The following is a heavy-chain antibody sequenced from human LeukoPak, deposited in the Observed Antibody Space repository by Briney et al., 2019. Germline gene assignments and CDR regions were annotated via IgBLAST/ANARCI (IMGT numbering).Heavy chain of an antibody. Sequence: SETLSLTCTVSGGSISSYYWSWIRQPPGKGLEWIGYIYYSGSTNYNPSLKSRVTISVDTSKNQFSLKLSSVTAADTAVYYCARFKYSSGWYVDYWGQGTLVTVSS. CDR2: IYYSGST. D-gene: IGHD6-19*01. CDR3: ARFKYSSGWYVDY. V-gene: IGHV4-59*01. J-gene: IGHJ4*02. CDR1: GGSISSYY.